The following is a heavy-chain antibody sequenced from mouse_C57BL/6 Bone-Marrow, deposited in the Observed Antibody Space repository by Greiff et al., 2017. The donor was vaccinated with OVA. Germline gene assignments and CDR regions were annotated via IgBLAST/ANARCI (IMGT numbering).Heavy chain of an antibody. Sequence: QVQLKESGPGILQSSQTLSLTCSFSGFSLSTSGMGVSWIRQPSGKGLEWLAHIYWDDDKRYNPSLKSRLTLSKDTSKNQVFLKITSVDTADTATYYCARRTGAYDYPWYFDVWGTGTTVTVSS. CDR1: GFSLSTSGMG. D-gene: IGHD2-4*01. CDR2: IYWDDDK. CDR3: ARRTGAYDYPWYFDV. J-gene: IGHJ1*03. V-gene: IGHV8-12*01.